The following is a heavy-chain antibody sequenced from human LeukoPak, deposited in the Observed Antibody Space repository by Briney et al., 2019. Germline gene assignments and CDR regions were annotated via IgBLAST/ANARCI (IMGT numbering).Heavy chain of an antibody. D-gene: IGHD2-15*01. J-gene: IGHJ3*02. Sequence: SGGSLRLSCAASGFTFSSYAMSWVRQAPGKGLEWVSAISGSGGSTYYADSVKGRFTISRDNSKDTLYLQMNSLRAEDTAVYYCAKVEEGCSGGSCYFYAFDIWGQGTMVTVSS. CDR1: GFTFSSYA. CDR3: AKVEEGCSGGSCYFYAFDI. V-gene: IGHV3-23*01. CDR2: ISGSGGST.